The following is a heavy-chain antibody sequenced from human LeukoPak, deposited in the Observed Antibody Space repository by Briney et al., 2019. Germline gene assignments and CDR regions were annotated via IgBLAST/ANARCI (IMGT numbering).Heavy chain of an antibody. D-gene: IGHD4-17*01. V-gene: IGHV3-23*01. J-gene: IGHJ4*02. Sequence: AGSLPLSCSASGFTFSSYSMSWVRQAPGKGLEWVSCIRRSGGSTYHADSVKGRLTISRDNAKNSLCLQMNSLRDEDTAVYYCARDADGEFDYWGQGTLVTVSS. CDR2: IRRSGGST. CDR3: ARDADGEFDY. CDR1: GFTFSSYS.